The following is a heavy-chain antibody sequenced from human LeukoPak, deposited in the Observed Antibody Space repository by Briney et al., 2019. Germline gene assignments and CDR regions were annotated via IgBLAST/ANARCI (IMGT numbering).Heavy chain of an antibody. CDR1: GFTFSSYS. CDR2: ISSSSTI. D-gene: IGHD2-15*01. J-gene: IGHJ6*02. V-gene: IGHV3-48*04. Sequence: PGGSLRLSCAASGFTFSSYSMNWVRQAPGKGLEWVSYISSSSTIYYADSVKGRFTISRDNAKNSLYLQMNSLRAEDTAVYYCARSDIVDYYGMDVWGQGTTVTVSS. CDR3: ARSDIVDYYGMDV.